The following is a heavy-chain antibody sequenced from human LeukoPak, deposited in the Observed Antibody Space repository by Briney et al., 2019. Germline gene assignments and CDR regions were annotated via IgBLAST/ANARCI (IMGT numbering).Heavy chain of an antibody. Sequence: ASVKVSCKASGYTFTGYYMHWVRQAPGQGLEWMGWINPNSGGTNYAQKFQGRVTMTRDTSISTAYMELSRLRSDDTAVYYCARGRVVVAATPDDYCGQGTLVTVSS. D-gene: IGHD2-15*01. CDR1: GYTFTGYY. CDR3: ARGRVVVAATPDDY. V-gene: IGHV1-2*02. CDR2: INPNSGGT. J-gene: IGHJ4*02.